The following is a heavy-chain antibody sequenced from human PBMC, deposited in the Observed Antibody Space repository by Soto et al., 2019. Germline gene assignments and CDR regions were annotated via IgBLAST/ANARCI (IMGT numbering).Heavy chain of an antibody. CDR3: VRERGLSSFYGMDV. D-gene: IGHD3-10*01. Sequence: GGSLRLSCAASGFTLTSYSMNWVRQAPGKGLEWVSSIISSSSHIYYADSVKGRFTISRDNARNSLYLQMNSLRAEDTAVYYCVRERGLSSFYGMDVWGQGTTVTVSS. CDR2: IISSSSHI. V-gene: IGHV3-21*01. J-gene: IGHJ6*02. CDR1: GFTLTSYS.